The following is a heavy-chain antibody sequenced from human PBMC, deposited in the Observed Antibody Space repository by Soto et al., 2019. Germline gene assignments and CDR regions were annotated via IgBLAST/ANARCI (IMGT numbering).Heavy chain of an antibody. CDR2: IYYSGST. J-gene: IGHJ4*02. D-gene: IGHD3-22*01. CDR3: ARGFRDYYDSSGYNSYFDY. Sequence: SETLSLTCTVSGGSISSYCWSWIRQPPGKGLEWIGYIYYSGSTNYNPSLKSRVTISVDTSKNQFSLKLSSVTAADTAVYYCARGFRDYYDSSGYNSYFDYWGQGTLVTVSS. V-gene: IGHV4-59*01. CDR1: GGSISSYC.